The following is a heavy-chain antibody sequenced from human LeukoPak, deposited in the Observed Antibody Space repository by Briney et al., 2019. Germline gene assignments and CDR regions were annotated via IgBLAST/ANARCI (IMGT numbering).Heavy chain of an antibody. Sequence: PGGSLRLSCAAPGFTLSGSAMHWVRQASGKGLEWVGRIRSKANSFATAYAASVKGRFTISRDDSKNTAYLQMNSLKTEDTAVYYCTRLYYSSSWSGYWGQGTLVTVSS. CDR1: GFTLSGSA. CDR2: IRSKANSFAT. D-gene: IGHD6-13*01. J-gene: IGHJ4*02. CDR3: TRLYYSSSWSGY. V-gene: IGHV3-73*01.